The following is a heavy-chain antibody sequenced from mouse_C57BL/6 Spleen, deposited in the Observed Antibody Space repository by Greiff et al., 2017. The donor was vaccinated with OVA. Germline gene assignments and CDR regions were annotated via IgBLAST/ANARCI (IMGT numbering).Heavy chain of an antibody. V-gene: IGHV11-2*01. Sequence: EVQGVETGGGLVQPGGSRGLSCEGSGFTFSGFWMSWVRQTPGKTLEWIGDINSDGSAINYAPSIKDRFTIFRDNDKSTLYLQMSNVRSEDTATYFCMVYYSTLYYAMDYWGQGTSVTVSS. J-gene: IGHJ4*01. CDR3: MVYYSTLYYAMDY. CDR2: INSDGSAI. CDR1: GFTFSGFW. D-gene: IGHD2-5*01.